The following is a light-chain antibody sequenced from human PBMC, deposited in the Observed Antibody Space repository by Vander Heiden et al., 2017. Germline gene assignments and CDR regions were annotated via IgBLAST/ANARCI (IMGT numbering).Light chain of an antibody. CDR3: SSHAGSNNYA. V-gene: IGLV2-8*01. CDR1: TSDVVAYNY. CDR2: EDT. J-gene: IGLJ1*01. Sequence: SALTQPPSASGSPGHSVTVSCTGTTSDVVAYNYVSWYQQHPGKAPKLIIYEDTKRPSGVPDRFSASKSGDTASLTVSGLQAEDEADYYCSSHAGSNNYAFGTGTKVTVL.